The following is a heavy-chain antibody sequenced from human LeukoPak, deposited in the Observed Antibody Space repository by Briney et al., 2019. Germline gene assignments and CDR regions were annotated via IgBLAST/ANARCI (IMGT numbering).Heavy chain of an antibody. CDR3: ASSIASDSYYYGMDV. CDR1: GFTFSSYA. Sequence: GGSLRLSCAASGFTFSSYAMHWVRQAPGKGLEWVAVISYDGSNKYYADSVKGRFTISGDNSKNTLYLQMNSLRAEDTAVYYCASSIASDSYYYGMDVWGQGTTVTVSS. CDR2: ISYDGSNK. D-gene: IGHD6-6*01. J-gene: IGHJ6*02. V-gene: IGHV3-30-3*01.